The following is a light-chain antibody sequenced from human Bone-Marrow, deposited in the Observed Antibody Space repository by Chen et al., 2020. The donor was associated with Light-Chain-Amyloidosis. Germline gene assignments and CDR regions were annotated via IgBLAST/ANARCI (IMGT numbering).Light chain of an antibody. CDR1: QSVSSN. Sequence: EIVMTQSPATLSVSPGERATLSYRASQSVSSNLAWYQQEPGQAPRLLIYGASTRATGIPARFSGSGSGTEFTLTISSLQSEDFAVYYCQQYNDWPSWTFGQGTKVEIK. J-gene: IGKJ1*01. CDR2: GAS. V-gene: IGKV3-15*01. CDR3: QQYNDWPSWT.